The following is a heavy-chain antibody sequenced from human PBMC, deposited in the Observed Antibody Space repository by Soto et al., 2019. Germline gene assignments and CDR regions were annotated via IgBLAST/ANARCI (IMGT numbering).Heavy chain of an antibody. CDR1: GGTFSSHT. Sequence: QVQLVQSGAAVKKPGSSVKVSCKASGGTFSSHTISWVRQAPGQGLEWMGGIIPILGTGKYAQKFQGRVTITADDSTNTVYLELSSLRSEDTAVYYCARWAASGWYTALEYWGQGTLVTVSS. V-gene: IGHV1-69*16. D-gene: IGHD6-19*01. CDR3: ARWAASGWYTALEY. CDR2: IIPILGTG. J-gene: IGHJ4*02.